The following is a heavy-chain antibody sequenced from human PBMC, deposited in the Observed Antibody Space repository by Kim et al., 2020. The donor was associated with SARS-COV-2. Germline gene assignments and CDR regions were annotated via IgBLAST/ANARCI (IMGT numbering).Heavy chain of an antibody. J-gene: IGHJ6*02. Sequence: VKGRVTLARDNSKHTLYLPMNSLRAEDTAVYYCATELGGMWWEPRYGMDVWGQGTTVTVSS. V-gene: IGHV3-53*01. CDR3: ATELGGMWWEPRYGMDV. D-gene: IGHD2-15*01.